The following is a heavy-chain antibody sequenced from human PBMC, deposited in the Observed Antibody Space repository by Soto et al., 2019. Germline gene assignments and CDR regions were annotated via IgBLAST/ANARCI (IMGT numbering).Heavy chain of an antibody. J-gene: IGHJ5*02. CDR2: VNPNSGET. D-gene: IGHD2-8*02. CDR3: SDTGAP. CDR1: GHSFNKYD. V-gene: IGHV1-8*01. Sequence: VASVKVSCKASGHSFNKYDINWVRQAPGQGLEWMGWVNPNSGETGFAQKFQGRITMTRNTSINTVYMELRSLRSDDTAVYYCSDTGAPWGQGTLVTV.